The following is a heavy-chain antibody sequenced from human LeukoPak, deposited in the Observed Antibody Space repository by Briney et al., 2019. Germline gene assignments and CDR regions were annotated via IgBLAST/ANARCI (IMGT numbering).Heavy chain of an antibody. D-gene: IGHD4-17*01. V-gene: IGHV3-30*02. CDR2: IRYDGRNK. J-gene: IGHJ4*02. Sequence: GGSLRLSCAASGFTFSTYAMNWVRQAPGKGLEWVAFIRYDGRNKYYADSVKGRFTISRDNSKNTLCLQMDSLRAEDTAVYYCAKEIWPTVTTPGHTHFDYWGQGTLVTVSS. CDR3: AKEIWPTVTTPGHTHFDY. CDR1: GFTFSTYA.